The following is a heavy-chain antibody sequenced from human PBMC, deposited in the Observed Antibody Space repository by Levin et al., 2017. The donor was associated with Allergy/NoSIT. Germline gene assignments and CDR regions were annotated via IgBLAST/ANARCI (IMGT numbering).Heavy chain of an antibody. CDR1: GYTLTELS. Sequence: ASVKVSCKVSGYTLTELSMHWVRQAPGKGLEWMGGFDPEDGETIYAQKFQGRVTMTEDTSTDTAYMELSSLRSEDTAVYYCATVASGGLLWFGELNNDGRYYFDYWGQGTLVTVSS. J-gene: IGHJ4*02. CDR3: ATVASGGLLWFGELNNDGRYYFDY. D-gene: IGHD3-10*01. V-gene: IGHV1-24*01. CDR2: FDPEDGET.